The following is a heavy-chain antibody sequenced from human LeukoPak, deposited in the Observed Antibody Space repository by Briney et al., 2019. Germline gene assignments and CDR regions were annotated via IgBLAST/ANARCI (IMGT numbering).Heavy chain of an antibody. V-gene: IGHV4-39*01. CDR1: GGSIGSSSYY. CDR3: ATKKWNYYFDY. D-gene: IGHD1-7*01. J-gene: IGHJ4*02. CDR2: IYYSGNT. Sequence: SETLSLTCTVSGGSIGSSSYYWGWIRQPPGKGLEWIGSIYYSGNTYYNPSLKSRVAISVDTSKNQFSLKLSSVTASDTAMYYCATKKWNYYFDYWGQGTLVSVSS.